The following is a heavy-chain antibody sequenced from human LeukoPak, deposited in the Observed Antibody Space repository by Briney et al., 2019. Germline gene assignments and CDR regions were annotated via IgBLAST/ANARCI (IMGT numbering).Heavy chain of an antibody. D-gene: IGHD6-13*01. CDR2: ISNDGSKR. CDR3: AKGDGGSSSWYDFYFYGVDV. J-gene: IGHJ6*04. V-gene: IGHV3-30*18. CDR1: GFTFSNYA. Sequence: QPGGSLILSCVVSGFTFSNYAMHWVRQAPGKGLEWVAVISNDGSKRHYADAVKGRLSISRDNSKNALSLQFNSLRGDDTAVYYCAKGDGGSSSWYDFYFYGVDVWGKGTAVTVSS.